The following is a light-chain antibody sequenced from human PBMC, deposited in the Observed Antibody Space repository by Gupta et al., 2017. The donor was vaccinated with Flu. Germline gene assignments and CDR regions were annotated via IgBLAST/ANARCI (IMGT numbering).Light chain of an antibody. Sequence: SSGDSGYDDVSWYQQRPGKAPKLMIYDVTNRPSGVPNRFSGPNDGNTASLSLSGPHAKNEADYYCSAYISNTRGVAFGGGTKLTVL. CDR3: SAYISNTRGVA. CDR2: DVT. CDR1: SSGDSGYDD. V-gene: IGLV2-14*04. J-gene: IGLJ3*02.